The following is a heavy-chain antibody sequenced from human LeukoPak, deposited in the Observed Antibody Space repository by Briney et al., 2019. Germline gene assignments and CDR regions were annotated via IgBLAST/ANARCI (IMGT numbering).Heavy chain of an antibody. CDR1: GYTFTGYY. D-gene: IGHD3-22*01. CDR2: INPNGGDT. Sequence: ASVKVSCKASGYTFTGYYMHWVRQAPGQGLQWMGWINPNGGDTNYAQKFQGRVTMTRDTSISTAYMELSRLRSDDTAVYYCARAGGVPITGSGYPNWFDPWGQGTLVTVSS. CDR3: ARAGGVPITGSGYPNWFDP. V-gene: IGHV1-2*02. J-gene: IGHJ5*02.